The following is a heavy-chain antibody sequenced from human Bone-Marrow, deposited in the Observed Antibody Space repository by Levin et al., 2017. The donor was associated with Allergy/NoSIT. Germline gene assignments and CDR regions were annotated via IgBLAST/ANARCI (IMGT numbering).Heavy chain of an antibody. CDR1: GFALRINGMG. J-gene: IGHJ3*02. CDR3: ARSLTGWHGGAFDI. CDR2: IYWDDDK. D-gene: IGHD6-19*01. Sequence: QTLSLTCTFSGFALRINGMGVGWIRQPPGKALEWLTLIYWDDDKRYSPSLKSRLTITKGTSNNQVVLTMTNMDPVDTGTYYCARSLTGWHGGAFDIWGQGTLVTVSS. V-gene: IGHV2-5*02.